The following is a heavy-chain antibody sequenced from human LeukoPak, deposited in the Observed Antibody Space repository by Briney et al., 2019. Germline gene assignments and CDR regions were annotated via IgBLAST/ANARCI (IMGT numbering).Heavy chain of an antibody. D-gene: IGHD3-9*01. Sequence: PSETLSLTCTVSGGSISSSSYYWGWIRQPPGKGLEWIGSIYYSGSTYYNPSLKSRVTISEDTSKNQFSLKLSSVTAADTAVYYCASTLRYFDWLLPYWGQGTLVTVSS. CDR2: IYYSGST. V-gene: IGHV4-39*07. J-gene: IGHJ1*01. CDR1: GGSISSSSYY. CDR3: ASTLRYFDWLLPY.